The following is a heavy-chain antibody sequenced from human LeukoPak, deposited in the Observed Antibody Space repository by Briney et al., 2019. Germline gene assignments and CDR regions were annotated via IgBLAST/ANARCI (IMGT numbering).Heavy chain of an antibody. V-gene: IGHV1-2*02. D-gene: IGHD2-15*01. CDR3: ARDSDVVVVAAPDY. Sequence: ASVKVSCKASGYTFTSYDINWVRQATGQGLEWMGWINPNSGGTNYAQKFQGRVTMTRDTSISTAYMELSRLRSDDTAVYYCARDSDVVVVAAPDYWGQGTLVTVSS. J-gene: IGHJ4*02. CDR1: GYTFTSYD. CDR2: INPNSGGT.